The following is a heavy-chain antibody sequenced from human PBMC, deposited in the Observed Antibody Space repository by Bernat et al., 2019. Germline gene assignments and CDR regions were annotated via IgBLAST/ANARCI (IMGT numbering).Heavy chain of an antibody. Sequence: QVQLQQWGAGLLKPSETLSLTCAVYGGSFSVYYWSWIRQPPGKGLEWIGEINHSGSTNYNPSLKSRVTISVDTSKNQFSLKLSSVTAADTDVYYCARGRFVGGSYRYLHNWFDPWGQGTLVTVSS. CDR2: INHSGST. V-gene: IGHV4-34*01. D-gene: IGHD3-16*02. J-gene: IGHJ5*02. CDR1: GGSFSVYY. CDR3: ARGRFVGGSYRYLHNWFDP.